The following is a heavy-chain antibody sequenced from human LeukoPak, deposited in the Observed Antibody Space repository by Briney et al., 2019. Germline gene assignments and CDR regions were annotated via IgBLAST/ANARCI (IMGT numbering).Heavy chain of an antibody. CDR2: ISGSGSTI. Sequence: GGSLRLSCAASGFTFSTYAMSWVSQAPGKGLEWVSDISGSGSTIYYADSVKGRFTISRDNAKNSLYLQMNSLRAEDTAVYYCARAGSYYGMDVWGQGTTVTVSS. J-gene: IGHJ6*02. CDR3: ARAGSYYGMDV. V-gene: IGHV3-11*01. CDR1: GFTFSTYA.